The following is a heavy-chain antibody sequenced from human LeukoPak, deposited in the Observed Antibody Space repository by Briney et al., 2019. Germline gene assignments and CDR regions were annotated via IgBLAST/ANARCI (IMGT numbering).Heavy chain of an antibody. Sequence: EWVAVIWYDGSNKYYADSVKGRFTISRYNSKNTLYLQMNSLRAEDTAVYYCARDGVGFDYWGQGTLVTVSS. V-gene: IGHV3-33*01. CDR3: ARDGVGFDY. CDR2: IWYDGSNK. D-gene: IGHD3-3*01. J-gene: IGHJ4*02.